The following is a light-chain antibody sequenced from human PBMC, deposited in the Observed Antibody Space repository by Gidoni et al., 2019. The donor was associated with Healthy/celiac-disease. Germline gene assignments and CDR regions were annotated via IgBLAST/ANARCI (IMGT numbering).Light chain of an antibody. Sequence: DIVITHSLDSLAVSLGERATINCTSSQSVLYSSNNKNYLAWYQQKPGQPPKLLNYGASTRESGVPDRFSGSGSGTDFTLTISSLQAEDVAVYYCQQYYSTPPYTFGQGTKLEIK. CDR3: QQYYSTPPYT. J-gene: IGKJ2*01. CDR1: QSVLYSSNNKNY. CDR2: GAS. V-gene: IGKV4-1*01.